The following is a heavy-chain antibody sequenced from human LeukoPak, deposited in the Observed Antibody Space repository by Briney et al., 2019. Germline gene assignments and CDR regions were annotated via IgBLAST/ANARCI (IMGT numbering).Heavy chain of an antibody. J-gene: IGHJ5*02. V-gene: IGHV6-1*01. CDR1: GDSVSSNSAA. CDR3: ALSGSWYVSDNWFDP. Sequence: SQTLSLTCAISGDSVSSNSAAWNWIRQSPSRGLEWLGRTYYRSQWYNDYAVSVKSRITINPDTSKNQFSLQLNSVTPEDTAVYYCALSGSWYVSDNWFDPWGQGTLVTVSS. D-gene: IGHD6-13*01. CDR2: TYYRSQWYN.